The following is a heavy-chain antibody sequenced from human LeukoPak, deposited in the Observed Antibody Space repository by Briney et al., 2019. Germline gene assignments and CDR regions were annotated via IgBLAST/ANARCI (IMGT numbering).Heavy chain of an antibody. CDR1: GGSISNYY. Sequence: SETLSLTCTVSGGSISNYYWSWIRQPPGKGLEWIGRIYTSGSTNYNPSLKSRVTMSVDTSKNQFSMKLSSVTAADTAVYYCARALGYGDWFDPWGQGTLVTVSS. V-gene: IGHV4-4*07. CDR2: IYTSGST. J-gene: IGHJ5*02. CDR3: ARALGYGDWFDP. D-gene: IGHD3-10*01.